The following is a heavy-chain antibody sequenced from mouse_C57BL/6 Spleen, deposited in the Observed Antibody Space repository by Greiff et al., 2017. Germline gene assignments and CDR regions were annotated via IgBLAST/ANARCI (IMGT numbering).Heavy chain of an antibody. CDR3: AREGGGDAMDY. Sequence: QVQLQQPGAELVRPGTSVKLSCKASGYTFTSYWMHWVKQRPGQGLEWIGVIDPSDSYTNYNQKFKGKATLTVDTSSSTAYMQLSSLTSEDSAVYYCAREGGGDAMDYWGQGTSVTVSS. CDR2: IDPSDSYT. V-gene: IGHV1-59*01. CDR1: GYTFTSYW. J-gene: IGHJ4*01.